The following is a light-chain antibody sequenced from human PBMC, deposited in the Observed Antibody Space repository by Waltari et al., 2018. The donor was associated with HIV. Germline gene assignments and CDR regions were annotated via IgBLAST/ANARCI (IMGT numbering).Light chain of an antibody. CDR1: QSLLHRNGNYF. CDR3: MQGLQTPYT. CDR2: WGS. J-gene: IGKJ2*01. Sequence: DIVMAQSPLSLHVTPGESASISCRSTQSLLHRNGNYFFDWYVQKPGQSPHLLFYWGSIRSCGVPDRFSGSASGTDFTLKISRVEAEDVGGYYCMQGLQTPYTFGQGTKLEIK. V-gene: IGKV2-28*01.